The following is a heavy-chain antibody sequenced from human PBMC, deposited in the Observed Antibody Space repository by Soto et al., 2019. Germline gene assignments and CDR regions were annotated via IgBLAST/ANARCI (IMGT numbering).Heavy chain of an antibody. CDR3: ARDYGYCSGGSCYGSGAFDI. Sequence: VQLVESGGGVVQPGRSLRLSCAASGFTFSSYGMHWVRQAPGKGLEWVAVIWYDGSNKYYADSVKGRFTISRDNSKNTLYLQMNSLRAEDTAVYYCARDYGYCSGGSCYGSGAFDIWGQGTMVTVSS. CDR1: GFTFSSYG. D-gene: IGHD2-15*01. V-gene: IGHV3-33*01. J-gene: IGHJ3*02. CDR2: IWYDGSNK.